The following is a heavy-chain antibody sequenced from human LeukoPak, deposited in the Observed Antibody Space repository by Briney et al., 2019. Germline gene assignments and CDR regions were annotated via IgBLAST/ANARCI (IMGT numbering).Heavy chain of an antibody. CDR2: IYPGDSDT. Sequence: GESLKISCKGSGYSFTTYWIGWVRQMPGKGLEWMGIIYPGDSDTRYSPSFQGQVTISADKSISTAYLQWSSLKASDTAMYYCARRTGSVGHYYYYYMDVWGKGTTVTVSS. CDR3: ARRTGSVGHYYYYYMDV. CDR1: GYSFTTYW. J-gene: IGHJ6*03. D-gene: IGHD1-26*01. V-gene: IGHV5-51*01.